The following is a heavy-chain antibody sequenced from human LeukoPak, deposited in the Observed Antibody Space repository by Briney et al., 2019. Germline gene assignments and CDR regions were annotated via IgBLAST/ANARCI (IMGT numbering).Heavy chain of an antibody. CDR1: GYTFTSYG. CDR3: ASGSYYFDY. Sequence: ASVKVSCKASGYTFTSYGISWVRQAPGQGLQWMGLISPDNGDTKSAQNLQGRVILTTDTSTSTAYMELRSPRSDDTAVYYCASGSYYFDYLGQGTLVTVSS. CDR2: ISPDNGDT. D-gene: IGHD3-10*01. J-gene: IGHJ4*02. V-gene: IGHV1-18*01.